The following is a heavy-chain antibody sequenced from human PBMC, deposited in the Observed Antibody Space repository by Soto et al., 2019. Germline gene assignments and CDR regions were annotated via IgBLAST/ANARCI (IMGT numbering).Heavy chain of an antibody. Sequence: GGSLRLSCAASGFTFSGPAMHWVRQASGKGLEGVGRIRSKANSYATAYAASVKGRFTISRDDSKNTAYVQMNGLKTEDTAADYCTRIVVVLEGSFDIWGQGTMVTVS. CDR1: GFTFSGPA. CDR3: TRIVVVLEGSFDI. D-gene: IGHD3-22*01. J-gene: IGHJ3*02. V-gene: IGHV3-73*01. CDR2: IRSKANSYAT.